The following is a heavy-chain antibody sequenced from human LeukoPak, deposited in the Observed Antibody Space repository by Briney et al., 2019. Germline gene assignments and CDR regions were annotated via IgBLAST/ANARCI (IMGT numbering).Heavy chain of an antibody. V-gene: IGHV1-46*01. CDR1: GYTFTSYY. J-gene: IGHJ4*02. Sequence: GASVKVSCKASGYTFTSYYMHWVRQAPGQGLEWMGIINPSGGSTSYAQKFQGRVTMTRDTSINTAYMELSRLRSDDTAVYYCAKIAAMAGIGWGDFDYWGQGALVTVSS. CDR3: AKIAAMAGIGWGDFDY. CDR2: INPSGGST. D-gene: IGHD6-19*01.